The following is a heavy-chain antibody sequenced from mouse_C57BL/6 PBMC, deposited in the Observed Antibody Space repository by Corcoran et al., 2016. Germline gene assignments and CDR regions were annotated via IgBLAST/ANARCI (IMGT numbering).Heavy chain of an antibody. CDR2: IFPGSGST. V-gene: IGHV1-75*01. D-gene: IGHD1-1*01. CDR1: GYTFTDYY. J-gene: IGHJ4*01. CDR3: ARRLPYGSSSYYAMDY. Sequence: QVQLQQSGPELVKPGASVKISCKASGYTFTDYYINWVKQRPGQGLEWIGWIFPGSGSTYYNEKFKGKATLTVDKSSSTAYMLLSSLTSEDSAVYFCARRLPYGSSSYYAMDYWGQGTSVTVSS.